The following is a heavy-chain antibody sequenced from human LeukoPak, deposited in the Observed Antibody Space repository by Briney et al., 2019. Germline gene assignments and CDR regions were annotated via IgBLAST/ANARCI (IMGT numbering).Heavy chain of an antibody. D-gene: IGHD2-2*01. CDR3: ARQGTTSPQHYFYYYGMDV. J-gene: IGHJ6*02. Sequence: SETLSLTCTVPGGSLSISNSYWGWIRQPPGRGLEWFGSIYYSGSTYYNPPIKSRVTISVDTSKNQFSLKLSSVTAADTAVYYCARQGTTSPQHYFYYYGMDVWGQETTVTVSS. V-gene: IGHV4-39*01. CDR1: GGSLSISNSY. CDR2: IYYSGST.